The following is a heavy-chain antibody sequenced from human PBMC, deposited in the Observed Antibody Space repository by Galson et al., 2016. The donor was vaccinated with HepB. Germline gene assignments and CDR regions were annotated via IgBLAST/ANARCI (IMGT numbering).Heavy chain of an antibody. CDR1: GLTISSYG. V-gene: IGHV3-30*03. J-gene: IGHJ5*02. D-gene: IGHD3-16*01. CDR2: ISSDGTTT. CDR3: ATQTLYDYLWGPYNYFDL. Sequence: SLRLSCAVTGLTISSYGIHWVRQAPGKGLEWVAVISSDGTTTYSTDSVRGRFSISRDISKSTVFLQVNSLRTDDTAVYYCATQTLYDYLWGPYNYFDLWGQGTLVTV.